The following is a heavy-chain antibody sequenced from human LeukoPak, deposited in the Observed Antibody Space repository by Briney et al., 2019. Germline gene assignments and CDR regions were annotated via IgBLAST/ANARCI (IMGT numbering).Heavy chain of an antibody. V-gene: IGHV1-2*02. CDR3: AREPLVAGAFDI. D-gene: IGHD6-19*01. J-gene: IGHJ3*02. Sequence: ASVKVSCKASGYTFTDYYIHLVRQAPGQGLEWMGWINPNTGGTNSAQKFQGRVKMTRDTSISTAYMELSRLTSDDTAVYYCAREPLVAGAFDIWGQGTMVTVFS. CDR1: GYTFTDYY. CDR2: INPNTGGT.